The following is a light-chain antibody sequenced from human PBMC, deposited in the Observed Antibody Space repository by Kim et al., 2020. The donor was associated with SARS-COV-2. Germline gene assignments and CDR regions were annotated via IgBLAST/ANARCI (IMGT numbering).Light chain of an antibody. CDR3: NAQGGSNSGL. CDR2: EVS. V-gene: IGLV2-8*01. CDR1: SSDVGASEF. Sequence: QSALTQPPSASGSPGQSVTIFCTGTSSDVGASEFVSWYQQHPGKAPKLMVYEVSKRPSWVPDRFSGSKSGSTASLTVSGLQAEDEADYYCNAQGGSNSGLCGGGTQLTV. J-gene: IGLJ3*02.